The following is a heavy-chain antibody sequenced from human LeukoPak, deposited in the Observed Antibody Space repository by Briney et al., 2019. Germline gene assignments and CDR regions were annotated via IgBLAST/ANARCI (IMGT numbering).Heavy chain of an antibody. CDR3: ARGGYCSSNGCYRAIYYYYYMDV. V-gene: IGHV4-34*01. CDR1: GDSLSRYY. CDR2: IKQCGST. J-gene: IGHJ6*03. D-gene: IGHD2-2*01. Sequence: SETLSLTCAVCGDSLSRYYWTWIRQPPGKGLEWLGEIKQCGSTNYNPSLKSRVTISVDTSKKQFSLDLSSVTAADTAVYYCARGGYCSSNGCYRAIYYYYYMDVWGKGTTVTVSS.